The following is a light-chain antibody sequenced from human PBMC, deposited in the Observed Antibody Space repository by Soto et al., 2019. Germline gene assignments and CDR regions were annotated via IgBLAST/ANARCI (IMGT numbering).Light chain of an antibody. CDR1: SSNIGAAYN. Sequence: QSVLTQQISVSGAPRQRVNISCTGSSSNIGAAYNVDWYQQLPGTAPKLLIYGNNNRPSGVPARFSGSKSGTSASLAIAGLQAEDEGDYYCQSYDSSLSGYVFGTGTKITVL. CDR3: QSYDSSLSGYV. CDR2: GNN. V-gene: IGLV1-40*01. J-gene: IGLJ1*01.